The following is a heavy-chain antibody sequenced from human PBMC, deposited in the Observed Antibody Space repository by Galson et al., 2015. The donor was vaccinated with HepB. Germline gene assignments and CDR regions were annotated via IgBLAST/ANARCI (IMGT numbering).Heavy chain of an antibody. J-gene: IGHJ4*02. CDR2: ISYDGSNK. V-gene: IGHV3-30*18. CDR3: AKVRGGYADNSGYYHGAHRDFDY. CDR1: GFTFSDYG. D-gene: IGHD3-22*01. Sequence: SLRLSCAASGFTFSDYGMHWVRQAPSKGLEWVAVISYDGSNKFYADSVKGRFTISRDNSKNTLYMQMNSLRAEDTAVYYCAKVRGGYADNSGYYHGAHRDFDYWGQGTLVTVSS.